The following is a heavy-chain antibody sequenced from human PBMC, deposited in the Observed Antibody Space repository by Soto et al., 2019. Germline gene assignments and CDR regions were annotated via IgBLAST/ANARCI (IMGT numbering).Heavy chain of an antibody. Sequence: QVQLVQSGAEVKKPGASVKVSCKVSGYTLTELSMHWVRQAPGKGLEWMGGFDPEDGETIYAQKFQGRVTMTEDTATDTTYMELSSLRSEDTAVYYCACLLVRYFDRRTYGAFDIWGQGKMVTVSS. CDR3: ACLLVRYFDRRTYGAFDI. V-gene: IGHV1-24*01. CDR2: FDPEDGET. J-gene: IGHJ3*02. CDR1: GYTLTELS. D-gene: IGHD3-9*01.